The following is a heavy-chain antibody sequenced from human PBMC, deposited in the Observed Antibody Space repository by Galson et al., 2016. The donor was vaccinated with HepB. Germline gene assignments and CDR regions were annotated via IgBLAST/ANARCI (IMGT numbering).Heavy chain of an antibody. CDR3: AKAGDYGGNSELDY. D-gene: IGHD4-23*01. V-gene: IGHV3-9*01. Sequence: SLRLSCAASGFTFDDYAMHWARQAPGKGLEWVSGISWNSGSIGYADSVKGRFTISRDNAKNSLYLQMNSLRAEDTALYYCAKAGDYGGNSELDYWGQGTLVTVSS. CDR2: ISWNSGSI. CDR1: GFTFDDYA. J-gene: IGHJ4*02.